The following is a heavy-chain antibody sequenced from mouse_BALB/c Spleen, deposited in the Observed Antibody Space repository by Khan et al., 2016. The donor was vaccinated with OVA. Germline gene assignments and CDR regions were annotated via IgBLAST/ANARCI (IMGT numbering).Heavy chain of an antibody. J-gene: IGHJ2*02. V-gene: IGHV3-2*02. D-gene: IGHD1-1*01. CDR3: ARVYGGDFDY. Sequence: EVKLEESGPGLVKPSQSLSLTCTVTGYSITSDYAWNWIRQFPGNKLEWMGFISYSGNTKYNPSPKSRFSISRDTSKNQFFLQLNSVTTEDTATYNCARVYGGDFDYWGQGTSLTVSS. CDR2: ISYSGNT. CDR1: GYSITSDYA.